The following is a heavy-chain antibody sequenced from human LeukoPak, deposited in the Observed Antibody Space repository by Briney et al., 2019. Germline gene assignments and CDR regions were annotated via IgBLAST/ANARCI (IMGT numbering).Heavy chain of an antibody. CDR1: RYTFTSYY. CDR2: INPSGGST. V-gene: IGHV1-46*01. D-gene: IGHD1-26*01. Sequence: ASVKVSCKASRYTFTSYYMHWVRQAPGQGLEWMGIINPSGGSTSYAQKFQGRVTMTRDTSTSTVYMELSSLRSEDTAVYYCARDRLAYSGSYDNFDYWAREPWSPSPQ. CDR3: ARDRLAYSGSYDNFDY. J-gene: IGHJ4*02.